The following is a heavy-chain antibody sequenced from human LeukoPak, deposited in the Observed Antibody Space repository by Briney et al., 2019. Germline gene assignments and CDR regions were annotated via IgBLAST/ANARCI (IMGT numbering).Heavy chain of an antibody. J-gene: IGHJ6*02. CDR1: GYSFTSYW. CDR2: IYPGDSDT. D-gene: IGHD3-10*01. V-gene: IGHV5-51*01. CDR3: ARLKYGCGSYYPSSYYYYGMDV. Sequence: GESLKISCKGSGYSFTSYWIGWVREMPGKGLEWMGIIYPGDSDTRYSPSFQGQVTISADKSISTAHLQWSSLKASDTAMYYCARLKYGCGSYYPSSYYYYGMDVWAQGTTVRVSS.